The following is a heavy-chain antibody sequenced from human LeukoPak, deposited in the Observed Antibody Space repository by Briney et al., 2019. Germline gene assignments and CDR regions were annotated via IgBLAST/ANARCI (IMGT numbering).Heavy chain of an antibody. V-gene: IGHV4-59*01. CDR2: IYNSGST. D-gene: IGHD7-27*01. Sequence: PSETLSLTCTVSGASISSYYWSWIRQPPGKGLEWIGYIYNSGSTNYNPSLKSRVTISVDTSKNQFSLKLSSVTAADTAVYYCARADANWGVVDYWGQGTLVTVSS. CDR3: ARADANWGVVDY. CDR1: GASISSYY. J-gene: IGHJ4*02.